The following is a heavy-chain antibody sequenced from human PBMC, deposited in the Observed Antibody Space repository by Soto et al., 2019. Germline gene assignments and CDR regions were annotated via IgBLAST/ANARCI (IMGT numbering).Heavy chain of an antibody. CDR3: ARGDSGYDPLDY. CDR1: GGSISSSNW. Sequence: QVQLQESGPGLVKPSGTLSLTCAVSGGSISSSNWWSWVRQPPGKGLEWIGEIYHSGSTNYNPSPKTRLTISVDKSKNQSSLKLSSVTAADTAVYYCARGDSGYDPLDYWGQGTLVTVSS. V-gene: IGHV4-4*02. D-gene: IGHD5-12*01. J-gene: IGHJ4*02. CDR2: IYHSGST.